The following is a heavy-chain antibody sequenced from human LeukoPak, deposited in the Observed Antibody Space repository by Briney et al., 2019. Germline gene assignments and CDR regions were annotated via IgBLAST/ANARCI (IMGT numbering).Heavy chain of an antibody. D-gene: IGHD6-13*01. CDR3: ARDNWSGIGFYFDY. CDR2: ISYDGSNK. CDR1: GFTFSSYA. Sequence: PGRSLRLSCAVSGFTFSSYAMHWVRQAPGKGLEWLAIISYDGSNKYYADSVKGRFTISRDNAKNSLYLQMNSLRAEDTAVYYCARDNWSGIGFYFDYWGQGTLVTVSS. J-gene: IGHJ4*02. V-gene: IGHV3-30*03.